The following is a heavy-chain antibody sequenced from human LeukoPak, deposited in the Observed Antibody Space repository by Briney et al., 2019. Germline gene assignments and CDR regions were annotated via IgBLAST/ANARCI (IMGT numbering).Heavy chain of an antibody. V-gene: IGHV1-46*01. J-gene: IGHJ4*02. D-gene: IGHD5-24*01. CDR2: INPSGGST. Sequence: ASVKLCCTASGSTFTSYELHWVRQAPVQGNEWMGIINPSGGSTSYAQKFQGRVTMTRDTSTSTVYMELSSLRSEDTAVYYCARTRDDYTHADYWGQGTLVTVSS. CDR3: ARTRDDYTHADY. CDR1: GSTFTSYE.